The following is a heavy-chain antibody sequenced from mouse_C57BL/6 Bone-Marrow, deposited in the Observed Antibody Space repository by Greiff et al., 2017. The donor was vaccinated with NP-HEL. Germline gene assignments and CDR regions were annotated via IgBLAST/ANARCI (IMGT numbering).Heavy chain of an antibody. D-gene: IGHD1-1*01. CDR3: ARYSTTVVEGFAY. Sequence: VQLQQSGAELARPGASVKLSCKASGYTFTSYGISWVKQRTGQGLEWIGEIYPRSGNTYYNEKFKGKATLTADKSSSTAYMELRSLTSEDSAVYFCARYSTTVVEGFAYWGQGTLVTVSA. CDR2: IYPRSGNT. CDR1: GYTFTSYG. V-gene: IGHV1-81*01. J-gene: IGHJ3*01.